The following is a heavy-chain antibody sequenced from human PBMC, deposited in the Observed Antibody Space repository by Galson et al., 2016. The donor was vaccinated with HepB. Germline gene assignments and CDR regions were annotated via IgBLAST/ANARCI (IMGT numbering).Heavy chain of an antibody. Sequence: SLRLSCAASGFTFNSCAMGWVRQTPGKGLEWVSLICGSGGDRDCRFYADSVTGRFTISRDNSSNTLSLQLNSLRVEDTALYYFATAIGSGAVKDYFDFWGQGALVTVSP. V-gene: IGHV3-23*01. J-gene: IGHJ4*02. CDR2: ICGSGGDRDCR. CDR3: ATAIGSGAVKDYFDF. CDR1: GFTFNSCA. D-gene: IGHD6-19*01.